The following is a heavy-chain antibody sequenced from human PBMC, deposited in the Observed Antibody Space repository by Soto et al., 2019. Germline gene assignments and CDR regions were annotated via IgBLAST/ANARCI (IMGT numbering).Heavy chain of an antibody. CDR1: GFTFSSYA. CDR2: ISSNGGST. D-gene: IGHD1-26*01. CDR3: ARDTKSGSYSLDY. Sequence: EVQLVESGGGLVQPGGSLRLSCAASGFTFSSYAMQWVRQAPGKGLEYVSAISSNGGSTYYANSVKGRFTISRDNSKNTLYLPMGSMRAEDMAVYYCARDTKSGSYSLDYWGQGTLVTVSS. V-gene: IGHV3-64*01. J-gene: IGHJ4*02.